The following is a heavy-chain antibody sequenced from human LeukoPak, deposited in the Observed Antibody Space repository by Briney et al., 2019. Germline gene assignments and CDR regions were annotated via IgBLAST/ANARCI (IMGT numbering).Heavy chain of an antibody. D-gene: IGHD3-16*02. V-gene: IGHV1-8*01. CDR3: ARYVRGGIWGSYRTADY. Sequence: ASVKVSCKASGYTSTSYDINWVRQATGQGLEWMGWMNPNSGNTGYAQKFQGRVTMTRNTSISTAYMELSSLRSEDTAVYYCARYVRGGIWGSYRTADYWGQGTLVTVSS. CDR1: GYTSTSYD. J-gene: IGHJ4*02. CDR2: MNPNSGNT.